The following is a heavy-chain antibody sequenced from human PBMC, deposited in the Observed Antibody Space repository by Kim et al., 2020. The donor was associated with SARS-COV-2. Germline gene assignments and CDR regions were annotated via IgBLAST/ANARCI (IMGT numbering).Heavy chain of an antibody. D-gene: IGHD3-22*01. CDR3: ARHKTYESSSYYSEAWFDP. CDR1: GGSISSSSYY. CDR2: IYYSGST. V-gene: IGHV4-39*01. Sequence: SETLSLTCTVSGGSISSSSYYWGWIRQPPGKGLEWIGSIYYSGSTYCNPSLKSRVTISVDTSKNQFSLKLSSVTAADTAVYYCARHKTYESSSYYSEAWFDPWGQGTLVTVSS. J-gene: IGHJ5*02.